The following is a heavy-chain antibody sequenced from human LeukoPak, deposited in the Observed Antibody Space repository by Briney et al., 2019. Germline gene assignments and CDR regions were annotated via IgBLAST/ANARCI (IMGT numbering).Heavy chain of an antibody. CDR3: ARGQGYSSSWNPWGCFDY. Sequence: PGGSLRLSCAASGFTFSSYWMSWVRQAPGKGLEWVANIKQDGSEKYYVDSVKGRFTISRDNAKNSLYLQMNSLRAEDTAVYYCARGQGYSSSWNPWGCFDYWGQGTLVTVSS. V-gene: IGHV3-7*01. J-gene: IGHJ4*02. CDR1: GFTFSSYW. CDR2: IKQDGSEK. D-gene: IGHD6-13*01.